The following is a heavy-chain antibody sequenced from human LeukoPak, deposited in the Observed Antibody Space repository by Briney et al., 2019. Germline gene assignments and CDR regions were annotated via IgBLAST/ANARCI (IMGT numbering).Heavy chain of an antibody. V-gene: IGHV3-53*01. Sequence: PGGSLRLSRAASGFTVSSNYMSWVRQAPGKGLEWVSVIYSGGSTYYADSVKGRFTISRDNSKNTVYLQMNSLRAEDTAVYYCARDLNYDSASWGQGTLVTVSS. CDR2: IYSGGST. J-gene: IGHJ5*02. D-gene: IGHD3-22*01. CDR1: GFTVSSNY. CDR3: ARDLNYDSAS.